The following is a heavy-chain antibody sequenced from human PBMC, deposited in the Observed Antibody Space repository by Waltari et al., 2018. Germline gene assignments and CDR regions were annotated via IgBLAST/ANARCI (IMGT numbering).Heavy chain of an antibody. V-gene: IGHV4-4*07. J-gene: IGHJ4*02. CDR2: IHSSGKT. Sequence: QVQLLESGPGLVTASETLSLMCNVSGDSMSPYYWGWFRQPAGKGLEWIGRIHSSGKTNYSPSLKSRVTISLDISNNHFSLKLTSVTAADTAMYYCAREHWGAAGRWGQGTVVTVSS. CDR3: AREHWGAAGR. CDR1: GDSMSPYY. D-gene: IGHD3-16*01.